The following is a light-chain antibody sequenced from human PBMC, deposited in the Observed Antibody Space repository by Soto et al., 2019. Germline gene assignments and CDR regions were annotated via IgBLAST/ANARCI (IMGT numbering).Light chain of an antibody. CDR1: SSDVGSYNL. CDR3: CSYAGSSPFVV. CDR2: EGS. Sequence: QSVLTQPASVSGSPGQSITISCTGTSSDVGSYNLVSWYQQHPGKAPKLMIYEGSKRPSGVSNRFSGSKSGNTASLTISGLLAEDEADYYCCSYAGSSPFVVFGGGTQLTVL. J-gene: IGLJ2*01. V-gene: IGLV2-23*03.